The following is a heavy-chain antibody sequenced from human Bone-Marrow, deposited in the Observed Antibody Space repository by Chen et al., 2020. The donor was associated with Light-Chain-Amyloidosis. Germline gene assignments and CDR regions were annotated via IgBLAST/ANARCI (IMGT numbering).Heavy chain of an antibody. V-gene: IGHV3-23*04. D-gene: IGHD3-9*01. Sequence: EVQLVESGGGLLQRGGSLRLSCAASGFAFSSYAMSWVRQAPGKGLEWVSTISGSGGSRYYGDSVKGRRTISRDNSKSALFLQVNSLRAEDTAVYYCAKDISYDDILPGYPADAFDIWGQGTMVTVSS. CDR2: ISGSGGSR. J-gene: IGHJ3*02. CDR1: GFAFSSYA. CDR3: AKDISYDDILPGYPADAFDI.